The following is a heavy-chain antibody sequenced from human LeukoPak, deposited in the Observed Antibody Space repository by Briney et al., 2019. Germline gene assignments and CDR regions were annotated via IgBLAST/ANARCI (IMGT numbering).Heavy chain of an antibody. V-gene: IGHV3-7*05. CDR2: IKPDGSEK. CDR1: GFPFSIYW. Sequence: GGSLRLSCAASGFPFSIYWMTWVRQAPGKGLEWVADIKPDGSEKYYVDSAKGRFTISRDNAKNSLYLQMNSLRAEDTAVYYCVRGSSGTVVRGVSWAWFDPWGQGTLVSVSS. J-gene: IGHJ5*02. D-gene: IGHD3-10*01. CDR3: VRGSSGTVVRGVSWAWFDP.